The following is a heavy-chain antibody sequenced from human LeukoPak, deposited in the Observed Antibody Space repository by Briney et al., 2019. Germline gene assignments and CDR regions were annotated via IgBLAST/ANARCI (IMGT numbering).Heavy chain of an antibody. V-gene: IGHV3-9*01. CDR2: INWNGGGT. Sequence: HPGRSLRLSCAATGFTFKDYGMHWARQPPGKGLEWVSSINWNGGGTDYADSVKGRFTISRDNAKNSLYLQLSSLRPEDTALYYCAKHMRATNTYSFFGLDVWGQGTTVTVSS. CDR1: GFTFKDYG. CDR3: AKHMRATNTYSFFGLDV. D-gene: IGHD1-26*01. J-gene: IGHJ6*02.